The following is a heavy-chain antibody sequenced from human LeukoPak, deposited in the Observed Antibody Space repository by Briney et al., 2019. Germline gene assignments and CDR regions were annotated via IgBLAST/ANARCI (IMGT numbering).Heavy chain of an antibody. V-gene: IGHV3-30*18. CDR3: AKPYPTLTTSAVLDN. J-gene: IGHJ4*02. CDR2: ISYDGNSQ. CDR1: GFTFSSYE. Sequence: GGSLRLSCAASGFTFSSYEMNWVRQAPGRGLEWVAAISYDGNSQHYGAPVKGRFTISRDNSKNTVYLQINTLRTDDAAIYYCAKPYPTLTTSAVLDNWGQGTLVTVSS. D-gene: IGHD1-1*01.